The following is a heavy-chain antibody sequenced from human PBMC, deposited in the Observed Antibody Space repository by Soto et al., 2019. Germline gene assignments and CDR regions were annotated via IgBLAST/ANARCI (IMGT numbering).Heavy chain of an antibody. D-gene: IGHD2-15*01. CDR2: SRDKAQGYST. Sequence: PGGSLRLSCAGSGFTLSDHYIDWVRQAPGKGLEWVGRSRDKAQGYSTEYAASVKGRFTTSRDDSKNSVYLQMNSLKTEDTAIYYCVRGGGGGLFDPWGQGTMVTVSS. V-gene: IGHV3-72*01. J-gene: IGHJ5*02. CDR3: VRGGGGGLFDP. CDR1: GFTLSDHY.